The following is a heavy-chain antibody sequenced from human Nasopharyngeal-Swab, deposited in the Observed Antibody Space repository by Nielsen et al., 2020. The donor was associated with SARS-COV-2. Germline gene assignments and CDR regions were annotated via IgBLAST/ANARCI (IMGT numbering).Heavy chain of an antibody. Sequence: GESLKISCAASGFTFSTYNMNWVRQAPGKGLEWVSSITSTGAYIYYGGSVKGRFTISRDNARKSLYLQMNSLRAEDTAVYYCARESGGWQPYFDSWGQGTLVTVSS. D-gene: IGHD6-19*01. V-gene: IGHV3-21*01. J-gene: IGHJ4*02. CDR1: GFTFSTYN. CDR3: ARESGGWQPYFDS. CDR2: ITSTGAYI.